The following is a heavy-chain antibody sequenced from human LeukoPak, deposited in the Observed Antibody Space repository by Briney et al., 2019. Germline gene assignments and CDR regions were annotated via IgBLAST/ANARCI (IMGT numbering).Heavy chain of an antibody. CDR2: INHSGST. V-gene: IGHV4-34*01. CDR1: GGSFSGYY. Sequence: PSETLSLTCAVYGGSFSGYYWSWIRQPPGKGLEWIGEINHSGSTNYNPSLKSRVTISVDTSKNQFSLKLSSVTAADTAVYYCARGKSGSYCVDYWGQGTLVTVSS. D-gene: IGHD1-26*01. CDR3: ARGKSGSYCVDY. J-gene: IGHJ4*02.